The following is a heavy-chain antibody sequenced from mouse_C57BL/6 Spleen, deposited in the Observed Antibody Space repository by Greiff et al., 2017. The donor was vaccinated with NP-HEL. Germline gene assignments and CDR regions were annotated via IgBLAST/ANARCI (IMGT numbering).Heavy chain of an antibody. V-gene: IGHV1-69*01. CDR1: GYTFTSYW. CDR2: IDPSDSYT. CDR3: ARTANWDEAWFAY. J-gene: IGHJ3*01. D-gene: IGHD4-1*01. Sequence: VQLQQSGAELVMPGASVKLSCKASGYTFTSYWMHWVKQRPGQGLEWIGEIDPSDSYTNYNQKFKGKSTLTVDKSSSTAYMQLSSLTSEDSAVYYCARTANWDEAWFAYWGQGTLVTVSA.